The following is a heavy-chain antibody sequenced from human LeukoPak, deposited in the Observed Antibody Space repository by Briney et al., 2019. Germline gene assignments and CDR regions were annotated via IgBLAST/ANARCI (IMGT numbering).Heavy chain of an antibody. D-gene: IGHD6-19*01. CDR2: INPNSGGT. CDR1: EYTFTGYY. CDR3: ARELAVAGTLVDY. J-gene: IGHJ4*02. V-gene: IGHV1-2*02. Sequence: ASVKVSCKASEYTFTGYYMHWVRQAPGQGLEWMGWINPNSGGTNYAQKFQGRVTMTRDTSISTAYMELSRLRSDDTAVYYCARELAVAGTLVDYWGQGTLVTVSS.